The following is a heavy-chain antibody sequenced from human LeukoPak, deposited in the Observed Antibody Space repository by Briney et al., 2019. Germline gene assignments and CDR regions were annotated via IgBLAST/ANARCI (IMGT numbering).Heavy chain of an antibody. D-gene: IGHD3-22*01. CDR3: ARATITYYYESSGYCDY. CDR1: GYTFTSYG. J-gene: IGHJ4*02. CDR2: ISAYNGNT. V-gene: IGHV1-18*01. Sequence: ASVKVSCKASGYTFTSYGISWVRQAPGQGLEWMGWISAYNGNTNYAQKLQGRVTMTTDTSTSTAYMELRSLRSDDTAVYYCARATITYYYESSGYCDYWGQGTLVTVSS.